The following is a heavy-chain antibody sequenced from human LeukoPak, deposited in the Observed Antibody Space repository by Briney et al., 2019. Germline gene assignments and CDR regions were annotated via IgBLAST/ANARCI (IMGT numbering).Heavy chain of an antibody. V-gene: IGHV3-30*18. CDR3: AKDPTKRWLQLYYFDY. D-gene: IGHD1-1*01. Sequence: PGRSLRLSCVASGLIFNTYDMHWVRQPPGKGLEWVARISADGSNRHYADSAKGRFTISRDNSKNTLYLQMNSLRAEDTAVYYCAKDPTKRWLQLYYFDYWGQGTLVTVSS. CDR2: ISADGSNR. J-gene: IGHJ4*02. CDR1: GLIFNTYD.